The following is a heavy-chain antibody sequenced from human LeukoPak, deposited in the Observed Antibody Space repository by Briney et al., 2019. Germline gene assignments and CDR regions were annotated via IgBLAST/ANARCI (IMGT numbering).Heavy chain of an antibody. CDR1: GASISSHD. Sequence: SETLTLTCTASGASISSHDWNWIRQSAGKGLEWIGRISGSGSVSYNPSLKSRVTISLESSKKQCSLDLSSVTAADTAVYYCARESRGEIDLYSCGFYFVDYWGQGALVTVSS. D-gene: IGHD6-25*01. V-gene: IGHV4-4*07. J-gene: IGHJ4*02. CDR3: ARESRGEIDLYSCGFYFVDY. CDR2: ISGSGSV.